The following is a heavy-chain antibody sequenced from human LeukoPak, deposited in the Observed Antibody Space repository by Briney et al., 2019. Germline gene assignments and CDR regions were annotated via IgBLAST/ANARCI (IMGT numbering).Heavy chain of an antibody. CDR3: ARDYDSSGYYYFDY. CDR2: IIPILGIA. Sequence: ASVKVSCKASGGTFSSYAISWVRQAPGQGHEWMGRIIPILGIANYAQKFQGRVTITADKSTSTAYTELSSLRSEDTAVYYCARDYDSSGYYYFDYWGQGTLVTVSS. V-gene: IGHV1-69*04. CDR1: GGTFSSYA. J-gene: IGHJ4*02. D-gene: IGHD3-22*01.